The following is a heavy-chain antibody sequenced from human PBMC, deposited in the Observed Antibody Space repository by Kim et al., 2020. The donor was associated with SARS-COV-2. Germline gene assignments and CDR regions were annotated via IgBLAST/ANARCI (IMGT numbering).Heavy chain of an antibody. V-gene: IGHV4-31*03. CDR1: GGSISSGGHY. CDR2: IYYSGTS. CDR3: ARSLNYYDGSGLPPGSFADY. D-gene: IGHD3-22*01. Sequence: SETLSLTCTVSGGSISSGGHYWTWIRQHPGKGLEWIGYIYYSGTSYYNPSLKSRVTISLDTSKNQFSLMLSSVTAADTAVYYCARSLNYYDGSGLPPGSFADYWGQGTLVTVSS. J-gene: IGHJ4*02.